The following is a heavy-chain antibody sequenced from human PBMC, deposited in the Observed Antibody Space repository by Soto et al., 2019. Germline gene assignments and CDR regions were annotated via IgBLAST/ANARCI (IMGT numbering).Heavy chain of an antibody. D-gene: IGHD1-20*01. J-gene: IGHJ4*02. CDR2: IYYSGST. CDR1: GGSISSYY. Sequence: SETLSLTSTVSGGSISSYYWSWIRQPPGKGLEWIGYIYYSGSTNYNPSLKSRVTISVDTSKNQFSLKLSSVTAADTAVYYCARHRPTGIATLYYFDYWGQGTLVTVSS. V-gene: IGHV4-59*08. CDR3: ARHRPTGIATLYYFDY.